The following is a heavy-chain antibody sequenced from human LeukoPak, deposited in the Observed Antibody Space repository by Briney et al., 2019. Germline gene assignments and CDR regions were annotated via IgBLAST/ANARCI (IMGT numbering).Heavy chain of an antibody. Sequence: PGGSLRLSCAASGFTFSSYGMSWVRQAAGKGLEWVSAISGSGGSTYYADSVKGRFTISRDNSKNTLYLQMNSLIAEDKAVYYCAKESFKWLLLRRSYFDYWGQGTLVTVSS. CDR1: GFTFSSYG. CDR2: ISGSGGST. J-gene: IGHJ4*02. V-gene: IGHV3-23*01. D-gene: IGHD3-22*01. CDR3: AKESFKWLLLRRSYFDY.